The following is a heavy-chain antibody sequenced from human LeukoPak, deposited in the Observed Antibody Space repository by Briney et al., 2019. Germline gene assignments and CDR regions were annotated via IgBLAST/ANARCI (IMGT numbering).Heavy chain of an antibody. CDR1: GYTFTGYY. Sequence: GASVKVSCKASGYTFTGYYMHWVRQAPGQGLEWMGWISPNSGGTNYAQKFQGWVTMTRDTSISTAYMELSRLRSDDTAVYYCARVATISGNDAFDIWGQGTMVTVSS. CDR2: ISPNSGGT. CDR3: ARVATISGNDAFDI. J-gene: IGHJ3*02. D-gene: IGHD5-12*01. V-gene: IGHV1-2*04.